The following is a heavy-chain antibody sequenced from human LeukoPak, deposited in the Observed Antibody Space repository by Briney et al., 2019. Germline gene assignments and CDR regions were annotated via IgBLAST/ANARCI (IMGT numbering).Heavy chain of an antibody. CDR2: ISAYNGNT. Sequence: ASVKVSCKASGGTFSSYAISWVRQAPGQGLEWMGWISAYNGNTNYAQKLQGRVTMTTDTSTSTAYMELRSLRSDDTAVYYCAREENYSGSYGHDAFDIWGQGTMVTVSS. D-gene: IGHD1-26*01. CDR3: AREENYSGSYGHDAFDI. J-gene: IGHJ3*02. V-gene: IGHV1-18*01. CDR1: GGTFSSYA.